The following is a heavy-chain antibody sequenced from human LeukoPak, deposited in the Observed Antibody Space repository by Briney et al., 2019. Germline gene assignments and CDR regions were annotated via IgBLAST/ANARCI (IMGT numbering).Heavy chain of an antibody. J-gene: IGHJ4*02. Sequence: GGSLRLSCAASGFTFSSFVRSWGRQAPGKGLERVSGITGGGGSAYYADSVKGRFTISRDNSKNTLFLQMNSLRAEDTAVYYCARGGLATDLDYWGQGTLVTVSS. V-gene: IGHV3-23*01. CDR3: ARGGLATDLDY. CDR1: GFTFSSFV. D-gene: IGHD5-12*01. CDR2: ITGGGGSA.